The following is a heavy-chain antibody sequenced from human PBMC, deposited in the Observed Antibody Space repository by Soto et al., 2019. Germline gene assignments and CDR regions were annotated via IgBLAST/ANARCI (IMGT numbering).Heavy chain of an antibody. Sequence: EVHLVDSGGALVHRGGSLRLSCVASGFPFSIYWMSWVRQAPGKGLEWVANIKEDGSDKYYVDSVKGRFTISRDNAKNSLYLQMNSLRVEDTAVYYCVGVSLTGSWGQGTLVAVSS. J-gene: IGHJ5*02. CDR1: GFPFSIYW. CDR2: IKEDGSDK. CDR3: VGVSLTGS. V-gene: IGHV3-7*01. D-gene: IGHD3-9*01.